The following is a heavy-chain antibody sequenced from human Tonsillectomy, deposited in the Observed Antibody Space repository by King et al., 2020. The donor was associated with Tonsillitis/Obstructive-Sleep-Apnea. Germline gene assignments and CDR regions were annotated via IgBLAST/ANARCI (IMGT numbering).Heavy chain of an antibody. J-gene: IGHJ4*02. V-gene: IGHV1-46*01. Sequence: QLVQSGAEVRKPGASVKVSCRASGYTFTSHYMHWVRQAPGQGLEWMGIINPSGGSTGYAQKFQGRVTMTRDTSTSTVYMELSSLRSEDTAVYYCARDLSGGSYDSSGHFDYWGQGTQVTVSS. D-gene: IGHD3-22*01. CDR1: GYTFTSHY. CDR2: INPSGGST. CDR3: ARDLSGGSYDSSGHFDY.